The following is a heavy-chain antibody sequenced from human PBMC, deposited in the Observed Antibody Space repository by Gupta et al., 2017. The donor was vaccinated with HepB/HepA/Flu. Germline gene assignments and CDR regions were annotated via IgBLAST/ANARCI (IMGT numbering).Heavy chain of an antibody. CDR2: IRMKANSYTT. Sequence: EVQLVESGGGLVQPGGALRLSCAASGFTFSDHYMEWVRQAPGKGLEWVGRIRMKANSYTTEFAASVKGRFTISRDDSKNSLYLQMNSLKTEDTAVYYCARTYSSAWAHFDYWGQGTLVTVSS. J-gene: IGHJ4*02. CDR3: ARTYSSAWAHFDY. D-gene: IGHD6-25*01. V-gene: IGHV3-72*01. CDR1: GFTFSDHY.